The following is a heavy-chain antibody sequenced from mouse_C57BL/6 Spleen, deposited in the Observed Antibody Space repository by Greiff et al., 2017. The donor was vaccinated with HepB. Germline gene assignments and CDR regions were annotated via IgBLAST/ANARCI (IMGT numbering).Heavy chain of an antibody. CDR3: ARNYYCSSYGYFDV. Sequence: EVQVVESGGGLVKPGGSLKLSCAASGFTFSDYGMHWVRQAPEKGLEWVAYISSGSSTIYYADTVKGRFTISRDNAKNTLFLQMTSLRSEDTAMYYCARNYYCSSYGYFDVWGTGTTVTVSS. CDR1: GFTFSDYG. CDR2: ISSGSSTI. D-gene: IGHD1-1*01. V-gene: IGHV5-17*01. J-gene: IGHJ1*03.